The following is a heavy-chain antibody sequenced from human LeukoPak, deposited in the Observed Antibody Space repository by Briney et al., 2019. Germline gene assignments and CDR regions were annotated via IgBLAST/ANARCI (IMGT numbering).Heavy chain of an antibody. J-gene: IGHJ4*02. Sequence: SVKVSCKASGGTFSSSAISWVRQAPGQGLEWMGRIIPLFGIANYAQKFRGRVTITADKSTSTAYMEPSSLRSEDTAVYYCARVEGLGATTVGFDYWGQGTLVTVSS. D-gene: IGHD1-26*01. V-gene: IGHV1-69*04. CDR1: GGTFSSSA. CDR3: ARVEGLGATTVGFDY. CDR2: IIPLFGIA.